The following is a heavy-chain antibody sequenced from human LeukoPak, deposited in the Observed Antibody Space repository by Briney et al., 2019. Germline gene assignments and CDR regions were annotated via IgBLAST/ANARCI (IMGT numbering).Heavy chain of an antibody. Sequence: GESLKISCKGSGYXLTSYWMYWVRQAPGKGLVWVSRINSDGSNTIYAESVKGRFTISRDNAKNTLYLQMNSLRAEDTAVYYCARVSGDFDYWGQGTLVTVSS. CDR3: ARVSGDFDY. CDR1: GYXLTSYW. J-gene: IGHJ4*02. D-gene: IGHD4-17*01. V-gene: IGHV3-74*01. CDR2: INSDGSNT.